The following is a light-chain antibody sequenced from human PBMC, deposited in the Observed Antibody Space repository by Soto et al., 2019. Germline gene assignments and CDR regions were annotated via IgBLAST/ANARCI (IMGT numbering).Light chain of an antibody. Sequence: EIVLTQSPVTLSLSPGERATLSCRASQFIANHLAWYQQRPGQTPRLVIFEASNRATGIPARFSGSGSETDFTLTISSLEPEDFAIYYCQQRYSWPPFTFGQGTRLELK. J-gene: IGKJ5*01. CDR1: QFIANH. V-gene: IGKV3-11*01. CDR2: EAS. CDR3: QQRYSWPPFT.